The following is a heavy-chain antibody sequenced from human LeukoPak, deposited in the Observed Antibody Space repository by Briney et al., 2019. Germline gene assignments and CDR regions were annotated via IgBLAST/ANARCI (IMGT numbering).Heavy chain of an antibody. V-gene: IGHV5-51*01. CDR1: GYSFTSYW. CDR3: ARPLGTIQENDSPWWY. CDR2: IYPGDSDT. D-gene: IGHD1-14*01. J-gene: IGHJ4*02. Sequence: GESLKISCKGSGYSFTSYWIGWVRQMPGKGLEWMGIIYPGDSDTRYSPSFQGQVPISADKSISTAYLQWSSLKASDTAMYYCARPLGTIQENDSPWWYWGQGTLVTVSS.